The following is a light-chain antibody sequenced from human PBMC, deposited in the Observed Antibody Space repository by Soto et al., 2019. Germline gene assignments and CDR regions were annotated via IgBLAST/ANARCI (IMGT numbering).Light chain of an antibody. Sequence: DIVMTQSPDSLAVSLGERATINCKSSQTVLFSSNNKNYVAWYQQKPGQPPKLLIYWASTRNSGVPDRFSGSGSGTDFTLTISSLQAEDVGVYYCQQYYSTPLTFGGGTKVEIK. CDR1: QTVLFSSNNKNY. CDR3: QQYYSTPLT. J-gene: IGKJ4*01. V-gene: IGKV4-1*01. CDR2: WAS.